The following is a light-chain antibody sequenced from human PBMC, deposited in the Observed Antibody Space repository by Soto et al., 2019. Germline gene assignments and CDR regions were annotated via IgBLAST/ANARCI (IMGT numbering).Light chain of an antibody. CDR3: QHLNSYPRT. CDR2: AAS. Sequence: DIQLTQSPSFLSASVGDRVTITCRASQGISSYLAWYQQKPGKAPKLLIYAASTLQSGVPSRFSGSGSGTDFTLTIRSLQPEDFPTYYCQHLNSYPRTFGQGTKVEIK. CDR1: QGISSY. J-gene: IGKJ1*01. V-gene: IGKV1-9*01.